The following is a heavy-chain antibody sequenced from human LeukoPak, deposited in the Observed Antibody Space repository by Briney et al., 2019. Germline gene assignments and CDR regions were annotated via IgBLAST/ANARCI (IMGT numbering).Heavy chain of an antibody. V-gene: IGHV3-74*01. J-gene: IGHJ4*02. Sequence: GGSLRLSCAASGFTFSSYWMYWVRHAPGKGPVWVARINTDGSSLNYADSVKGRFTISRDNAKNTLYLQMNSLGAEDTAVYYCARRINYYDSSGYYYVRYFDSWGQGTLVTVSS. CDR3: ARRINYYDSSGYYYVRYFDS. CDR1: GFTFSSYW. D-gene: IGHD3-22*01. CDR2: INTDGSSL.